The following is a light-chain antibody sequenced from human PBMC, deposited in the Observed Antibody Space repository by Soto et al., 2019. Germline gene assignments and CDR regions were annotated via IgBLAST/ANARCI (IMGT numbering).Light chain of an antibody. CDR3: QQSYTTPLT. CDR1: QSINNF. J-gene: IGKJ4*01. Sequence: DIQITQSPSSLSASVGDRVTITCRASQSINNFLNWYQQKSGRVPKLLMHAASSLQSGVPSRFSGSGSGTDVTLTISSMQPEDFSTYYCQQSYTTPLTFGGGTKVEIK. CDR2: AAS. V-gene: IGKV1-39*01.